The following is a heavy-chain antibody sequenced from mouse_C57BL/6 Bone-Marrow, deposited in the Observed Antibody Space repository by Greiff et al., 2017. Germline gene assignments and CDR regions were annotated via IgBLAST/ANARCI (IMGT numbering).Heavy chain of an antibody. J-gene: IGHJ3*01. CDR1: GFTFSSYA. CDR2: ISDGGSYT. V-gene: IGHV5-4*01. Sequence: EVQLVESGGGLVKPGGSLKLSCAASGFTFSSYAMSWVRQTPEKRLEWVATISDGGSYTYYPDNVTGRFTISRDNAKNNLYLQMSHLKSEDTAMYYCARDRKGFAYWGQGTLVTVSA. CDR3: ARDRKGFAY.